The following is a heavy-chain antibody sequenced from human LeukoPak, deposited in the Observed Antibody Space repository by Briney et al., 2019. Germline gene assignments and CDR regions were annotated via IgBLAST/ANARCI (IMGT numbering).Heavy chain of an antibody. CDR1: GFTFGSNG. D-gene: IGHD3-22*01. J-gene: IGHJ1*01. V-gene: IGHV3-23*01. Sequence: GGSLALSCAAYGFTFGSNGMSWVRQAQGKGREWVTFITPNADRTSYADSVEGRFTISRDNPRNTLYMQMNSLRDEDTALYYCAIMHGYYDGSGYWVQWGQGTLVTVSS. CDR2: ITPNADRT. CDR3: AIMHGYYDGSGYWVQ.